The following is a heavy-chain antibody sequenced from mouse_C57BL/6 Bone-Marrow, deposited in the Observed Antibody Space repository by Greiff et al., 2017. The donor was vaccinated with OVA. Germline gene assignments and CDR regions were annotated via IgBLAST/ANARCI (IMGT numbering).Heavy chain of an antibody. CDR1: GFTFSSYA. Sequence: EVHLVESGEGLVKPGGSLKLSCAASGFTFSSYAMSWVRQTPEKRLEWVAYISSGGDYIYYADTVKGRFTISRDNARNTLYLQMSSLKSEDTAMYYCTRYGNYGDFDYWGQGTTLTVSS. V-gene: IGHV5-9-1*02. D-gene: IGHD2-10*02. J-gene: IGHJ2*01. CDR3: TRYGNYGDFDY. CDR2: ISSGGDYI.